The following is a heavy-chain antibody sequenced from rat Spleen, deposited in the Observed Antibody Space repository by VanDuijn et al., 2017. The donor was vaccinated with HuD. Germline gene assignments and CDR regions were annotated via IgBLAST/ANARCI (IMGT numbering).Heavy chain of an antibody. J-gene: IGHJ2*01. D-gene: IGHD1-1*01. CDR3: ARGTVKDY. Sequence: EVQLVESGGGLVQPGRSLKLSCAASGFTFSDYYMAWVRQAPKKGLEWVASIGISGGTTYYRDSVKGRFTISRDDAKNTLYLQMDSLRSEDTATYYCARGTVKDYWGQGVMVTVSS. CDR1: GFTFSDYY. V-gene: IGHV5-25*01. CDR2: IGISGGTT.